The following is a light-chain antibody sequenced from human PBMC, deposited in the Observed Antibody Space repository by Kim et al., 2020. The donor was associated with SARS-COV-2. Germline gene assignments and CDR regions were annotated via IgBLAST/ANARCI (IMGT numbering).Light chain of an antibody. CDR2: DAS. CDR3: QQRSNWPLYT. V-gene: IGKV3-11*01. CDR1: QSVSSY. Sequence: PGERATLSCRASQSVSSYLAWYQQKPGQAPRLLIYDASNRATGIPARFSGSGSGTDFTLTISSLEPEDFAVYYCQQRSNWPLYTFGQGTKLEI. J-gene: IGKJ2*01.